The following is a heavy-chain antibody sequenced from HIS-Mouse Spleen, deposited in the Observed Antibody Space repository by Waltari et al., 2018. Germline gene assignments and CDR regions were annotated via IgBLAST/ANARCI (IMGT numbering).Heavy chain of an antibody. CDR2: ISYDGSNK. Sequence: QVQLVESGGGVVQPGRSLRLSCAASGFTFSSYVMQWVRQAPGKGLEWVAVISYDGSNKYYADSVKGRFTISRDNSKNTLYLQMNSLRAEDTAVYYCAKDRGSPLYFDYWGQGTLVTVSS. D-gene: IGHD1-26*01. V-gene: IGHV3-30*18. CDR1: GFTFSSYV. J-gene: IGHJ4*02. CDR3: AKDRGSPLYFDY.